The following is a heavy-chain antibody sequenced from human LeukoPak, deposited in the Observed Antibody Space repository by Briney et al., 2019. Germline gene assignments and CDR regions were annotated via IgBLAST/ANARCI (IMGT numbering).Heavy chain of an antibody. V-gene: IGHV3-7*03. CDR3: ARGGGLDV. J-gene: IGHJ6*02. CDR1: GFTFSSYW. CDR2: INHNGNVN. D-gene: IGHD3-16*01. Sequence: GSLRLSCAASGFTFSSYWMNWARQAPGKGLEWVASINHNGNVNYYVDSVKGRFTISRDNAKNSLYLQMSNLRAEDTTVYFCARGGGLDVWGQGATVTVSS.